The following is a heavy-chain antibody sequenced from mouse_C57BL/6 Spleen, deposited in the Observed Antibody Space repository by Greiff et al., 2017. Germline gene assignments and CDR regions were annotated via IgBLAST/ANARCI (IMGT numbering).Heavy chain of an antibody. D-gene: IGHD1-1*01. CDR2: IYPGDGDT. Sequence: QVQLQQSGPELVKPGASVKISCKASGYAFSSSWINWVKQRPGKGLEWIGRIYPGDGDTNYNGKFKGKATLTADKSSSTAYMQLSSLTSEDSAVYFCARSLHYYGSRDWYFDVWGTGTTVTVSS. J-gene: IGHJ1*03. CDR1: GYAFSSSW. CDR3: ARSLHYYGSRDWYFDV. V-gene: IGHV1-82*01.